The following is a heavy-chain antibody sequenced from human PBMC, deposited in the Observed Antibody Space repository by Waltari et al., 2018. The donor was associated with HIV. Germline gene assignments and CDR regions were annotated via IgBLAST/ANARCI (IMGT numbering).Heavy chain of an antibody. J-gene: IGHJ4*01. V-gene: IGHV4-61*02. Sequence: QVQLQESGAGLVKPSQTLSLTCTVSGGSISSGSYYWSRNRQAAGKGLEWIGRIYTSGSTNYNPTVRRRFTISVDTSKNQFSLKWSSLTASHTAIHYCAGRYYYDSSGYDYHRPFAYWGHGTLVTVSS. D-gene: IGHD3-22*01. CDR3: AGRYYYDSSGYDYHRPFAY. CDR1: GGSISSGSYY. CDR2: IYTSGST.